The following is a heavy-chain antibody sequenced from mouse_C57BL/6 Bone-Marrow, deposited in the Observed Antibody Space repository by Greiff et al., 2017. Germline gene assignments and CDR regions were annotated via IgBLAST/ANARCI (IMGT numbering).Heavy chain of an antibody. D-gene: IGHD2-4*01. CDR2: IYPRSGNT. CDR1: GYTFTSYG. J-gene: IGHJ3*01. CDR3: ARDYYYYPVAY. V-gene: IGHV1-81*01. Sequence: QVHVKQSGAELARPGASVKLSCKASGYTFTSYGISWVKQRTGQGLEWIGEIYPRSGNTYYNEKFKGNATLTADKSSSTSYMELRSLTSEYAAVYFCARDYYYYPVAYWGQGTLVTVSA.